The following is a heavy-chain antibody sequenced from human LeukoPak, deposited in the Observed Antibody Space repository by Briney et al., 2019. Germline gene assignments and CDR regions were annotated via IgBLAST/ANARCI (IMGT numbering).Heavy chain of an antibody. J-gene: IGHJ4*02. CDR3: ERDSVFVYSLHGSGCSLDY. CDR2: ISAYNGNT. CDR1: GYTFTSYG. D-gene: IGHD3-22*01. Sequence: ASVKASCKASGYTFTSYGISWVRQAPGQGLEWRGWISAYNGNTNYAQKLHGRVTMTTDTSTSTAYMELRSLSSDDTAVKSSERDSVFVYSLHGSGCSLDYWGQGTLVTVSS. V-gene: IGHV1-18*01.